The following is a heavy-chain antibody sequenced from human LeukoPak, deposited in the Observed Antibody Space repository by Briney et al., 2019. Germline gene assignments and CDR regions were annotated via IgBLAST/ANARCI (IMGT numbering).Heavy chain of an antibody. CDR1: GGSFSGYY. J-gene: IGHJ4*02. CDR2: INHSGST. Sequence: SETLSLTCAVYGGSFSGYYWSWIRQPPGKGLEWIGEINHSGSTNYNPSLKNRVTISVDTSENQFSLKLSSVTAADTAVYYCARTLYYFDYWGQGTLVTVSS. V-gene: IGHV4-34*01. CDR3: ARTLYYFDY.